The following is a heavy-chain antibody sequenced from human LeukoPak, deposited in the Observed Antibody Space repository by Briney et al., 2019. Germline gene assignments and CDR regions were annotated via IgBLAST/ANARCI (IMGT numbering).Heavy chain of an antibody. V-gene: IGHV4-59*01. Sequence: SETLSLTCTVSGGSISSYYWSWIRQPPGKGLEWIGYIYYSGSTNYNPSLKSRVTISVDTSKNQFSLKLSSVTAADTAVYYCAREAWDSRGYPPPRSRWYFDLWGRGTLVIVSS. CDR3: AREAWDSRGYPPPRSRWYFDL. J-gene: IGHJ2*01. D-gene: IGHD3-22*01. CDR2: IYYSGST. CDR1: GGSISSYY.